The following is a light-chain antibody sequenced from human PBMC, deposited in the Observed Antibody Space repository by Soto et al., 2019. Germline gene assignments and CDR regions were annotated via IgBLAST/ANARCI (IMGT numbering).Light chain of an antibody. Sequence: EIVLTQSPASLSLSPGERATLSCRASQSVDSFLAWYQQKPGRTPRLLIYDTSNRDTGIPSRFSGSGSGTHFTHPTSRLEPEDFAVYYCQDRTDSPQFKYTFGQGTKLEVK. CDR1: QSVDSF. V-gene: IGKV3-11*01. J-gene: IGKJ2*01. CDR3: QDRTDSPQFKYT. CDR2: DTS.